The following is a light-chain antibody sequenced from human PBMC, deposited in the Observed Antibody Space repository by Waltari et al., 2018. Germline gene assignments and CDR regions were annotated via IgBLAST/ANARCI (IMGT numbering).Light chain of an antibody. J-gene: IGKJ4*01. Sequence: EIVLTQSPGTLSLSPGETVTLSCRASQRVTSNYLVWYQQKPGQAPRLLISRSSNRATDIPDRFSGSGSGTDFTLTISRLEPEDAGVYFCQQHGISPLSFGGGTKLEI. V-gene: IGKV3-20*01. CDR3: QQHGISPLS. CDR1: QRVTSNY. CDR2: RSS.